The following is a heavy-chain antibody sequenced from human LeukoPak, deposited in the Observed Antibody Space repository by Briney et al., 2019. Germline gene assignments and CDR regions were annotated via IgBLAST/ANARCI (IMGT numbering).Heavy chain of an antibody. CDR2: IYYSGST. J-gene: IGHJ5*02. CDR1: GGSVSSGSYY. V-gene: IGHV4-61*01. CDR3: ARDGGTHDFWSGYYAAANWFDP. D-gene: IGHD3-3*01. Sequence: TSETLSLTCTVSGGSVSSGSYYWSWIRQPPGKGLEWIGYIYYSGSTNYNPSLKSRVTISVDTSKNQFSLKLSSVTAADTAVYYCARDGGTHDFWSGYYAAANWFDPWGQGTLVTVSS.